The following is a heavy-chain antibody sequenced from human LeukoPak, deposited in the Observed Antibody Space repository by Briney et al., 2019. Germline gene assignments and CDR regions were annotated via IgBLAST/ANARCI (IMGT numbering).Heavy chain of an antibody. V-gene: IGHV1-2*02. CDR1: GYTFTGYY. CDR2: INPNSGDT. Sequence: ASVKVSCKASGYTFTGYYMHWVRQAPGQGLEWMGWINPNSGDTNYAQKFQGRVTMTRDTSIITAYMELSRLRSDDTAVYYCARDRSPAPGRSYGRGHFDYWGQGTLVTVSS. D-gene: IGHD5-18*01. CDR3: ARDRSPAPGRSYGRGHFDY. J-gene: IGHJ4*02.